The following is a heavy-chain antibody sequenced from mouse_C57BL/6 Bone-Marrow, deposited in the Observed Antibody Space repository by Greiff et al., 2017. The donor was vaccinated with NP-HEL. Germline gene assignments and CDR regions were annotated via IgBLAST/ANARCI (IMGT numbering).Heavy chain of an antibody. J-gene: IGHJ2*01. D-gene: IGHD2-4*01. CDR2: IDPETGGT. V-gene: IGHV1-15*01. Sequence: QVHVKQSGAELVRPGASVTLSCKASGYTFTDYEMHWVKQTPVHGLEWIGAIDPETGGTAYNQKFKGKAILTADKSSSTAYMELRSLTSEDSAVYYCTRERIGLRRRFDYWGQGTTLTVSS. CDR1: GYTFTDYE. CDR3: TRERIGLRRRFDY.